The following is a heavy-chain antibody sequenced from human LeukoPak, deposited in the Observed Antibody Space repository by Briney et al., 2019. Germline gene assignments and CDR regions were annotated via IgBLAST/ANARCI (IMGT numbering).Heavy chain of an antibody. CDR3: ARRMTTVTTRRYNWFDP. J-gene: IGHJ5*02. CDR2: INHSGST. CDR1: GGSFSGYY. V-gene: IGHV4-34*01. D-gene: IGHD4-11*01. Sequence: SETLSLTCAVYGGSFSGYYWSWIRQPPGKGVEWIGEINHSGSTNYNPSLKSRVTISVDTSKNQFSLKLSSVTAADTAVYYCARRMTTVTTRRYNWFDPWGQGTLVTVSS.